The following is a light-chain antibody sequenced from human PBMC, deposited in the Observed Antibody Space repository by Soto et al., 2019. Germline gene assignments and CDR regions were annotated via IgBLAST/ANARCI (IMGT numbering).Light chain of an antibody. Sequence: EIVLTPSPATLSVSPGERATLSCRASQSVSDNLAWYQQKPGQAPRLLIYDASTRATGIPARFGGSGSRTEFTLTISSLQSEDFAVYFCQQYNNWPWTFGQGTKVEIK. CDR1: QSVSDN. CDR3: QQYNNWPWT. CDR2: DAS. V-gene: IGKV3-15*01. J-gene: IGKJ1*01.